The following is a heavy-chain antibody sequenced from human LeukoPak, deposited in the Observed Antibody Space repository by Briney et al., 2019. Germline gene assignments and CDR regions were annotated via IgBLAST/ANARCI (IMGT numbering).Heavy chain of an antibody. J-gene: IGHJ4*02. CDR3: ARVSRTTTKSRYFDY. V-gene: IGHV1-46*01. CDR2: INPSGGST. D-gene: IGHD4-11*01. CDR1: GYTFTSYY. Sequence: ASVKVSCKASGYTFTSYYMHWVRQAPGQGLEWMGIINPSGGSTSYAQKFQGRVTMTRDTSTSTVYMELSSLRSEDTAVYYCARVSRTTTKSRYFDYWGQGTLVTVSS.